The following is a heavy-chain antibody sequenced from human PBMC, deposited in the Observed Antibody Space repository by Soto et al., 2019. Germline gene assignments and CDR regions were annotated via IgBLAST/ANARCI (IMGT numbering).Heavy chain of an antibody. CDR1: GFTFSGSA. J-gene: IGHJ4*02. Sequence: SGGSLRLSCAASGFTFSGSAMHWVRQASGKGLEWVGRIRSKANSYATAYAASVKGRFTISRDDSKNTAYLQMNSLKTEDTAVYYCTQLEYQLPHWGQGTLVTVSS. D-gene: IGHD2-2*01. CDR3: TQLEYQLPH. CDR2: IRSKANSYAT. V-gene: IGHV3-73*01.